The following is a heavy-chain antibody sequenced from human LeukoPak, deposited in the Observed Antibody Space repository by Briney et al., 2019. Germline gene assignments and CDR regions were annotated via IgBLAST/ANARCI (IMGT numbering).Heavy chain of an antibody. CDR3: ARVASHYDSSGYWKVHDWFDP. CDR2: IYHSGST. J-gene: IGHJ5*02. D-gene: IGHD3-22*01. Sequence: SETLSLTCTVSGYSISSGYYWGWIRQPPGKGLEWIGSIYHSGSTYYNPSLKSRVTISVDTSKNQFSLKLSSVTAADTAVYYCARVASHYDSSGYWKVHDWFDPWGQETLVTVSS. V-gene: IGHV4-38-2*02. CDR1: GYSISSGYY.